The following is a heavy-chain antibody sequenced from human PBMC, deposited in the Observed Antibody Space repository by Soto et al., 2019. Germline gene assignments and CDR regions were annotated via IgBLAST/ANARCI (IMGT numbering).Heavy chain of an antibody. Sequence: QITLKESGPALVRPTQTLTLTCSFSGFSLTTRGVAVGWIRQPPGKALEWLALIFWDDAKWYSPSLMSRLTTTXDXXKNHVVLTMTNMDPVDTATYYCAHRSRGYAYYFDQWGQGTLVTVSS. D-gene: IGHD5-12*01. CDR2: IFWDDAK. CDR1: GFSLTTRGVA. CDR3: AHRSRGYAYYFDQ. V-gene: IGHV2-5*02. J-gene: IGHJ4*02.